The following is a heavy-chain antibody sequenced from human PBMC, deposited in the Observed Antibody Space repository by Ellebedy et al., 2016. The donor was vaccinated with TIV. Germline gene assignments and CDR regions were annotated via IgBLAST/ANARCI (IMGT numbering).Heavy chain of an antibody. CDR3: ARASFYDVDLSGWYFDL. D-gene: IGHD3-10*02. CDR1: GFTFSSYW. CDR2: INGDGSST. Sequence: GGSLRLSCAASGFTFSSYWMHWVRQAPGKGLVWVSRINGDGSSTSYADSVKGRFTISRDNSKNTLYLQMNSLRTEDTAVYYCARASFYDVDLSGWYFDLWGRGTLITVSS. V-gene: IGHV3-74*01. J-gene: IGHJ2*01.